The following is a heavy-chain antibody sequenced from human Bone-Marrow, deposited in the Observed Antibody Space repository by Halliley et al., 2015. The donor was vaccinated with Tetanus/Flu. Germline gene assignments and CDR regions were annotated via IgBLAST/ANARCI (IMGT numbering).Heavy chain of an antibody. CDR3: ARDGHYCFHGVCHFDS. Sequence: SLRLSCVVSGSTFRNYEFNWVRQAPGKGLEWVSYISTNGNTTYYADSVEGRFTISRDNARSSLHLQMNSLRAEDTAIYYCARDGHYCFHGVCHFDSWGQGTLVTVSS. V-gene: IGHV3-48*03. CDR2: ISTNGNTT. D-gene: IGHD2-8*01. J-gene: IGHJ4*02. CDR1: GSTFRNYE.